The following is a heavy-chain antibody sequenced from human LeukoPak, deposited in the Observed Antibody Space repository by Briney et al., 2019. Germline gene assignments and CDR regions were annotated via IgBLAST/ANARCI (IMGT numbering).Heavy chain of an antibody. CDR3: AKRRRSIAAAGDHYYYMDV. D-gene: IGHD6-13*01. CDR2: ISGSGGST. Sequence: GGSLRLFCAASGFTFSSYGMSWVRQAPGKGLEWVSAISGSGGSTYYADSVKGRFTISRDNSKNTLYLQMNSLRAEDTAVYYCAKRRRSIAAAGDHYYYMDVWGKGTTVTISS. J-gene: IGHJ6*03. CDR1: GFTFSSYG. V-gene: IGHV3-23*01.